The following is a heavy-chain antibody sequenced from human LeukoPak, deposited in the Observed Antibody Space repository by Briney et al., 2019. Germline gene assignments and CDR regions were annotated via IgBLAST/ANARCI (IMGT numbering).Heavy chain of an antibody. D-gene: IGHD3-3*01. CDR3: ARDRLYYDFWSGYYEVDAFDI. Sequence: PSETLSLTCAVSGGSISTYYWNWIRQPPGKGLEWIGYIYYSGSTYYNPSLKSRVTISVDTSKNQFSLKLSSVTAADTAVYYCARDRLYYDFWSGYYEVDAFDIWGQGTMVTVSS. V-gene: IGHV4-59*12. CDR1: GGSISTYY. CDR2: IYYSGST. J-gene: IGHJ3*02.